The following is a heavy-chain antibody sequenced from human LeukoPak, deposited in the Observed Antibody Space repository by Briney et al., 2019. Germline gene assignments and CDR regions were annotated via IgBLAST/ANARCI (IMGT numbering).Heavy chain of an antibody. CDR1: GGSFSGYY. V-gene: IGHV3-53*01. J-gene: IGHJ4*02. CDR2: IYSGGST. Sequence: ETLSLTCAVYGGSFSGYYWSWVRQAPGKGLEWVSVIYSGGSTYYADSVKGRFTISRDNSKNTLYLQMNSLRAEDTAVCYCARGGYSSGLFDYWGQGTLVTVSS. CDR3: ARGGYSSGLFDY. D-gene: IGHD6-19*01.